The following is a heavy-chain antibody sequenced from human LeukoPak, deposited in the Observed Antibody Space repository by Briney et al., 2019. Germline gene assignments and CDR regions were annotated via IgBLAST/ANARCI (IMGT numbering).Heavy chain of an antibody. CDR3: AREGGYLEGDAFDI. J-gene: IGHJ3*02. D-gene: IGHD1-26*01. V-gene: IGHV4-61*01. CDR2: IYYSGST. Sequence: PSETLSLTCTVSGYSISSGYYWSWIRQPPGKGLEWIGYIYYSGSTNYNPSLKSRVTISVDTSKNQFSLKLSSVTAADTAVYYCAREGGYLEGDAFDIWGQGTMVTVSS. CDR1: GYSISSGYY.